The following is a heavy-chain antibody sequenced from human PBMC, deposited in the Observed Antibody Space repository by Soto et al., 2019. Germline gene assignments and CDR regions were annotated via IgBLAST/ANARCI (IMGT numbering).Heavy chain of an antibody. CDR2: IFHTGST. V-gene: IGHV4-38-2*01. D-gene: IGHD2-15*01. Sequence: SATQSVTWAVSNYSISSGYYWGWIRQPPEKGLEYIGSIFHTGSTYYNPSLKSRVIISVDTSKNQFSLRLNSVTAADTAVYFCARVEAAKFFAHWGQGTLVTVSS. CDR3: ARVEAAKFFAH. CDR1: NYSISSGYY. J-gene: IGHJ4*02.